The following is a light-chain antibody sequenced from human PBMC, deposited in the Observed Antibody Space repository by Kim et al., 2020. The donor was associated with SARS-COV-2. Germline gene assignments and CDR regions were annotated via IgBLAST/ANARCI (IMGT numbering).Light chain of an antibody. CDR3: QQYNNWPLT. Sequence: VSPGERVTPSCRASQSVCSSLAWYQQKPGQAPRLLIFGASTRATGIPARFSGSGSGTEFTLTVSSLQSEDFAVYSCQQYNNWPLTFGGGTKVDIK. V-gene: IGKV3-15*01. J-gene: IGKJ4*01. CDR2: GAS. CDR1: QSVCSS.